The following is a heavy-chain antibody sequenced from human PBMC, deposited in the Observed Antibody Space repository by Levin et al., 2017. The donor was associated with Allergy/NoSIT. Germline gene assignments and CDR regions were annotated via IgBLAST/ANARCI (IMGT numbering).Heavy chain of an antibody. V-gene: IGHV3-7*03. Sequence: GESLKISCAASGFTFSRYWMSWVRQAPGEGLEWVASMSQDGRTRNYAASVQGRFTVSRDNAKNSLYLQMNSLRAEDTAVYYCATDQLDDGVGNSFDNWGQGTLVTVSS. D-gene: IGHD1/OR15-1a*01. J-gene: IGHJ5*02. CDR3: ATDQLDDGVGNSFDN. CDR2: MSQDGRTR. CDR1: GFTFSRYW.